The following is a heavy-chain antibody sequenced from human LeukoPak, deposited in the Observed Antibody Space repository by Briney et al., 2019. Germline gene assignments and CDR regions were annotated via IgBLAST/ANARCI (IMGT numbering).Heavy chain of an antibody. V-gene: IGHV3-23*01. CDR1: GFTFSSYA. CDR3: AKDGVDYASGEPDYFDY. Sequence: SGGSLRLSCAASGFTFSSYAMSWVRQAPGKGLEWVSAISGSGGSTYYADSVKGRFTISRDNSKNTLYLQMNSLRAEDTAVYYCAKDGVDYASGEPDYFDYWGQGTLVTVSS. CDR2: ISGSGGST. D-gene: IGHD3-10*01. J-gene: IGHJ4*02.